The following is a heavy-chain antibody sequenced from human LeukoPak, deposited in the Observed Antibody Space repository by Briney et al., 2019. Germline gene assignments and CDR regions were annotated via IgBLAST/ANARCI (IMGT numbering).Heavy chain of an antibody. CDR3: ARGPDYYDSSGYYYGWFDP. Sequence: SETLSLTCTVSGGSISSYYWSWIREPAGQRLECIGRIYTSGSTNYNPSLKSRVTMSVDTSKNQFSLKLSSVTATDTAVYYCARGPDYYDSSGYYYGWFDPWGQGTLVTVSS. CDR1: GGSISSYY. D-gene: IGHD3-22*01. CDR2: IYTSGST. J-gene: IGHJ5*02. V-gene: IGHV4-4*07.